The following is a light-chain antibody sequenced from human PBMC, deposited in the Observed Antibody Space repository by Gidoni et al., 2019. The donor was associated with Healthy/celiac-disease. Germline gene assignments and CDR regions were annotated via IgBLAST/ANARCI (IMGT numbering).Light chain of an antibody. Sequence: DIQMTQSPSSLSASVGDRVTITCQASQDISNYLNWYQQKPGKAPKLLIYDASNLETGVPSRLSGSGSGTDFPFTISSLHPKDIGTYYCQQYDNLPITFGPGTKVDIK. J-gene: IGKJ3*01. CDR1: QDISNY. V-gene: IGKV1-33*01. CDR3: QQYDNLPIT. CDR2: DAS.